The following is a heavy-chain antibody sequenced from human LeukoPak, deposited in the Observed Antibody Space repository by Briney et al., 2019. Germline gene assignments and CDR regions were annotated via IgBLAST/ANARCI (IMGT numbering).Heavy chain of an antibody. D-gene: IGHD5-24*01. CDR2: TNQAGTEK. Sequence: GGSLRLSCAASGFTFGSYWMNWVRQAPGKGLEWVANTNQAGTEKCYVDSVKGRFIISRDNAKNSLFLQMNGLRAEDTAVYFCARVRGGYYFDYWGQGTLVTVSS. V-gene: IGHV3-7*04. J-gene: IGHJ4*02. CDR1: GFTFGSYW. CDR3: ARVRGGYYFDY.